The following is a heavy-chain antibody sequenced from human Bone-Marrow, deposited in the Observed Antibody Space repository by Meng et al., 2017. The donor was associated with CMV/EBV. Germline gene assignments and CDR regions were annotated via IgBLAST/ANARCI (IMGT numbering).Heavy chain of an antibody. Sequence: SVKVSCKASGGTFSSYAISWVRQAPGQGLEWMGGIIPILGIANYAQKFQGRVTITADKSTSTAYMELSSLRSEDTAVYYCARNLLGYCSSTSCHKGGGEGYYYYGMDVWGQGTTVTVSS. CDR2: IIPILGIA. D-gene: IGHD2-2*02. CDR1: GGTFSSYA. V-gene: IGHV1-69*10. CDR3: ARNLLGYCSSTSCHKGGGEGYYYYGMDV. J-gene: IGHJ6*02.